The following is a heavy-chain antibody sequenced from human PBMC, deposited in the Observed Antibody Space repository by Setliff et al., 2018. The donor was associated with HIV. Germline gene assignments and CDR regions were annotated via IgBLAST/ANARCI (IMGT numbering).Heavy chain of an antibody. D-gene: IGHD2-8*01. CDR3: AGGSGYCNKGDCYIGVHRTPDKYYFDS. CDR2: INPLFGTT. Sequence: SVKVSCKASGDTFSNYAITWVRQAPGQGLEWMGGINPLFGTTNYAHNFQGRLTITTDQIMSTAYMELTSLRSEDTAVYYCAGGSGYCNKGDCYIGVHRTPDKYYFDSWGQGTLVTVS. J-gene: IGHJ4*02. V-gene: IGHV1-69*05. CDR1: GDTFSNYA.